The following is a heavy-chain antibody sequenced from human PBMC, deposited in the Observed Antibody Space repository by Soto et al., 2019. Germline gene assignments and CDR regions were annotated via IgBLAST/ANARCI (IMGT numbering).Heavy chain of an antibody. D-gene: IGHD5-12*01. CDR2: ISYDGSNK. CDR1: GFTFSSYA. V-gene: IGHV3-30-3*01. CDR3: ASDGGGYSGYDFDY. Sequence: RLSCAASGFTFSSYAMHWVRQAPGKGLEWVAVISYDGSNKYYADSVKGRFTISRDNSKNTLYLQMNSLRAEDTAVYYCASDGGGYSGYDFDYWGQGTLVTVSS. J-gene: IGHJ4*02.